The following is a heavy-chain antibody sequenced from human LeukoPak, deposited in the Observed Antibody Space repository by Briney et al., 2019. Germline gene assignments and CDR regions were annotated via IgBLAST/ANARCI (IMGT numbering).Heavy chain of an antibody. CDR3: ARARRIAAAGRIWFDP. D-gene: IGHD6-13*01. CDR2: MNPNSGNT. CDR1: GYTFTGYY. V-gene: IGHV1-8*02. J-gene: IGHJ5*02. Sequence: ASVKVSCKASGYTFTGYYMHWVRQAPGQGLEWMGWMNPNSGNTGYAQKFQGRVTMTRNTSISTAYMELSSLRSEDTAVYYCARARRIAAAGRIWFDPWGQGTLVTVSS.